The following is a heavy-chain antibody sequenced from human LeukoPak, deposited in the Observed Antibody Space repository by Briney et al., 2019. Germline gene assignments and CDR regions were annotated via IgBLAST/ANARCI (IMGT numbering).Heavy chain of an antibody. Sequence: SETLSLTCTVSGDSISSTNYYWGWIRQPPGKGLEWIGSIYYSGSTYYNPSLKSRVTISVDTSKNQFSLKLSSVTAADTAVYYCAREPPSSSWYRGSDYWGQGTLVTVSS. J-gene: IGHJ4*02. V-gene: IGHV4-39*07. D-gene: IGHD6-13*01. CDR3: AREPPSSSWYRGSDY. CDR2: IYYSGST. CDR1: GDSISSTNYY.